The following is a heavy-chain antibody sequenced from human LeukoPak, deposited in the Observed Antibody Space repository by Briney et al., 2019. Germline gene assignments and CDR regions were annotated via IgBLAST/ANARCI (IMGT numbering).Heavy chain of an antibody. D-gene: IGHD1-26*01. CDR3: ARVVGANAKRIYYYYYYMVV. V-gene: IGHV4-59*12. J-gene: IGHJ6*03. CDR1: GGSINSYH. Sequence: PSETLSLTCTVSGGSINSYHWSWIRQPPGKGLEWGGYIYYSGSTNYNPSLKSRVTISLDTSKNQFSLKLSSVTAADTAVYYCARVVGANAKRIYYYYYYMVVWGKGTTVTVSS. CDR2: IYYSGST.